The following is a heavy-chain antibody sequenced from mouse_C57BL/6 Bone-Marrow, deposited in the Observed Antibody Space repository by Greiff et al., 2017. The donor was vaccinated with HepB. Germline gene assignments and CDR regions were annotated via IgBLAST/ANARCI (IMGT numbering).Heavy chain of an antibody. J-gene: IGHJ1*03. Sequence: DVKLQESGPGLVKPSQSLSLTCSVTGYSITSGYYWNWIRQFPGNKLEWMGYISYDGSNNYNPSLKNRISITRDTSKNQFFLKLNSVTTEDTATYYCARGSQGYFDVWGTGTTVTVSS. V-gene: IGHV3-6*01. CDR1: GYSITSGYY. CDR2: ISYDGSN. CDR3: ARGSQGYFDV.